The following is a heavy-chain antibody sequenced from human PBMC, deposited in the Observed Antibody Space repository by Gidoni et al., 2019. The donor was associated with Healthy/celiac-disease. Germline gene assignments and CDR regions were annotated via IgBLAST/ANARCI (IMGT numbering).Heavy chain of an antibody. CDR2: IWYDGSHK. CDR3: ARGLVEYYYDSSGYLNWFDP. D-gene: IGHD3-22*01. Sequence: QVQLVESGGGVVQPGRSLRLSCAASGFTFSSYGMHWVRQAPGKGLEWLAVIWYDGSHKYYADSVKGRFTISRDNSKNTLYLQMNSLRAEDTAVYYCARGLVEYYYDSSGYLNWFDPWGQGTLVTVSS. V-gene: IGHV3-33*01. CDR1: GFTFSSYG. J-gene: IGHJ5*02.